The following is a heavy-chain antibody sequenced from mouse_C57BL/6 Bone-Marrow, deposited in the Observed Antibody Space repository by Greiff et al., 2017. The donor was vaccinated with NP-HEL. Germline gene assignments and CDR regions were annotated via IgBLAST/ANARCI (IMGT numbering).Heavy chain of an antibody. CDR2: IRSKSSNYAT. CDR1: GFTFNTYA. Sequence: EVKVVESGGGLVQPKGSLKLSCAASGFTFNTYAMHWVRQAPGKGLEWVARIRSKSSNYATYYADSVKDRFTISRDDSQSMLYLQMNNLKTEDTAMYYCVRGRRYGSSYGYFDVWGTGTTVTVSS. D-gene: IGHD1-1*01. J-gene: IGHJ1*03. V-gene: IGHV10-3*01. CDR3: VRGRRYGSSYGYFDV.